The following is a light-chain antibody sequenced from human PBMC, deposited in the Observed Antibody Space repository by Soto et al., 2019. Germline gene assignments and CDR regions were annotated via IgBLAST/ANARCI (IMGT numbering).Light chain of an antibody. Sequence: QSELTQPASVSGSPGQSITISCTGTSSDVGGYNYVSWYQQQSGKAPKLMIHEVSNRPSGVSNRFSGSKSGNTASLTISGLQAEDEADYYCSSYTSSRAYVFGIGTKLTVL. V-gene: IGLV2-14*01. J-gene: IGLJ1*01. CDR3: SSYTSSRAYV. CDR2: EVS. CDR1: SSDVGGYNY.